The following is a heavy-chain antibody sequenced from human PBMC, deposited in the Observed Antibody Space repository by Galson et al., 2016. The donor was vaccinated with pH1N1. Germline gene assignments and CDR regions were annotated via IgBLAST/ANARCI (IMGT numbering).Heavy chain of an antibody. Sequence: TLSLTCTVSGGSIGGGYYIWTWIRQPAGKGVEWIGRVFASGHTNYNPSLKVRVTISFDTSKSQFSLKLSSVTAADTAVYYRARPRPTWDLLADAFDIWGQGTVVTVSS. CDR2: VFASGHT. V-gene: IGHV4-61*02. D-gene: IGHD1-26*01. CDR1: GGSIGGGYYI. CDR3: ARPRPTWDLLADAFDI. J-gene: IGHJ3*02.